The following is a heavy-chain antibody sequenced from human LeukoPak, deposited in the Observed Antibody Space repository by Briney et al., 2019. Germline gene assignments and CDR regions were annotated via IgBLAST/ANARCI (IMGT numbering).Heavy chain of an antibody. D-gene: IGHD2-2*02. J-gene: IGHJ4*02. CDR2: INHSGST. Sequence: SETLSLTCAVYGGSFSGYYWSWIRQPPGKGLEWIGEINHSGSTNYNPSLESRVTISVDTSKNQFSLKLSSVTAADTAVYYCARGAILGYCSSTRCYRGRHLDYWGQGTLVTVSS. CDR3: ARGAILGYCSSTRCYRGRHLDY. CDR1: GGSFSGYY. V-gene: IGHV4-34*01.